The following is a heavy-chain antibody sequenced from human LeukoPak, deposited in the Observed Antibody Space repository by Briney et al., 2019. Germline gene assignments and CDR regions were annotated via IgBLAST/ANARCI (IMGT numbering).Heavy chain of an antibody. CDR2: MNPNSGNT. J-gene: IGHJ3*02. CDR1: GYTFTSYD. V-gene: IGHV1-8*01. D-gene: IGHD3-22*01. CDR3: ARGRDLYHYDSSGYLDAFDI. Sequence: ASVKVSCKASGYTFTSYDINWVRQATGQGLEWMGWMNPNSGNTGYAQKFQGRVTMTRNTSISTAYMELSSLRSEDTAVYYCARGRDLYHYDSSGYLDAFDIWGQGTMVTVSS.